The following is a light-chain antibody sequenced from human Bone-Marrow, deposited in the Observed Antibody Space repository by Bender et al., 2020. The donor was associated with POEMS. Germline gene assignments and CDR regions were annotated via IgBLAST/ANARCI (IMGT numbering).Light chain of an antibody. J-gene: IGLJ2*01. CDR3: SSYASGATVI. CDR1: SSNIGSHY. Sequence: QSVLTQPPSASGTPGQRVTISCSGSSSNIGSHYVYWYQQLPGKAPKFLIFDVGQRPSGVPDRFSGSKSGNTASLTISGLQAEDEADYYCSSYASGATVIFGGGTKLTVL. V-gene: IGLV1-47*02. CDR2: DVG.